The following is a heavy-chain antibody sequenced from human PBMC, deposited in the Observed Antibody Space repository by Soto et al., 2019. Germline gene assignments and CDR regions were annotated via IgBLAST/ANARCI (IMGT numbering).Heavy chain of an antibody. D-gene: IGHD2-2*02. Sequence: ASVKVSCKASGYTFTTYIIQWVRQAPGQRLEWMGWINAGNGETKYSQNFQGRVTITRDTSASTAYMELNSLRSEDTAVYYCARSTTSCYSLCWFDPWGQGTLVTAPQ. J-gene: IGHJ5*02. CDR1: GYTFTTYI. V-gene: IGHV1-3*01. CDR3: ARSTTSCYSLCWFDP. CDR2: INAGNGET.